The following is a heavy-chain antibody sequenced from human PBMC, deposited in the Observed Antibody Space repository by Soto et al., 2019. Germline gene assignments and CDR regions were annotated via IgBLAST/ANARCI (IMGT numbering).Heavy chain of an antibody. V-gene: IGHV4-59*11. Sequence: SETLSLTCTVSGGSINNHYWSWIRQPPGQGLKRISYIYYSRSTNYNPSLKSRVTMSVDTSKNQFSLKLSSLSAADTAIYYCARANWFFDYWGQGTLVTVSS. CDR1: GGSINNHY. D-gene: IGHD7-27*01. CDR3: ARANWFFDY. CDR2: IYYSRST. J-gene: IGHJ4*02.